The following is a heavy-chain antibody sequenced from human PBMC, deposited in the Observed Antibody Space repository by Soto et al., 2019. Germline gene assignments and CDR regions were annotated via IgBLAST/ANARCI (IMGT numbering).Heavy chain of an antibody. J-gene: IGHJ6*02. CDR1: GYTFTSYD. Sequence: QVQLVQSGAEVKKPGASVKVSCKASGYTFTSYDINWVRQATGQGLEWMGWMNPNSGNTGYAQKFQGRVTMTRNTSISTAYMELSSLRSEDTAVYYCARAIWLGYCSSTSCYTGYGMDVWGQGTTVTVSS. V-gene: IGHV1-8*01. CDR3: ARAIWLGYCSSTSCYTGYGMDV. CDR2: MNPNSGNT. D-gene: IGHD2-2*02.